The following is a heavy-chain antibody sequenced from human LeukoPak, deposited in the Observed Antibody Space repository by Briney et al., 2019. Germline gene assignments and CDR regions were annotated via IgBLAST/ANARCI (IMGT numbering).Heavy chain of an antibody. J-gene: IGHJ4*02. D-gene: IGHD5-18*01. CDR2: IKQDGSEK. Sequence: GGSLRLSCAASGFTFSSYWMSWVRQAPGKGLEWAANIKQDGSEKYYVDSVKGRFSISRDNAKNSLYLQMNSLRAEDTAVYYCARVKRGYSYGLDYWGQGTLVTVSS. CDR3: ARVKRGYSYGLDY. CDR1: GFTFSSYW. V-gene: IGHV3-7*03.